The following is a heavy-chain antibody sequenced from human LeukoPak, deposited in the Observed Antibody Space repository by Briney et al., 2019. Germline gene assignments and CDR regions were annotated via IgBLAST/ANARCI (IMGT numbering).Heavy chain of an antibody. Sequence: GGSLRLSCAASGFTFSSYWMHWVRQAPGKGLVWVSRISSDGSSTTYADSVKGRFTISRDNAKNTLYLQMNSLRAEDTAVYYCARWHYGSGSYYIGFDYWGQGTLVTVSS. V-gene: IGHV3-74*01. CDR2: ISSDGSST. CDR1: GFTFSSYW. J-gene: IGHJ4*02. CDR3: ARWHYGSGSYYIGFDY. D-gene: IGHD3-10*01.